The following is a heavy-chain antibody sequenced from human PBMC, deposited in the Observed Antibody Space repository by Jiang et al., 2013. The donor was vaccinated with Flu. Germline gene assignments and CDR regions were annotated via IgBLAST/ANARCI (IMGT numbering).Heavy chain of an antibody. CDR3: ASSILSSGWSEIDY. J-gene: IGHJ4*02. Sequence: EWMGIINPSGGSTSYAQKFQGRVTMTRDTSTSTVYMELSSLRSEDTAVYYCASSILSSGWSEIDYWGQGTLVTVSS. V-gene: IGHV1-46*01. D-gene: IGHD6-19*01. CDR2: INPSGGST.